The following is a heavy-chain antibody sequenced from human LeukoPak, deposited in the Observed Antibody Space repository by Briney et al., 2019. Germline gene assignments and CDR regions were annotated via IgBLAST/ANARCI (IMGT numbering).Heavy chain of an antibody. Sequence: AGGSLRLSCAASGFNFGEFWMAWVRQTPGKGLVWVSRINSDGSSASYADSVKGRFTISRDNAKNSLYLQMNSLRAEDTAVYYCARLRGTSTWSLDYWGQGTLVTVSS. V-gene: IGHV3-74*01. D-gene: IGHD6-13*01. CDR2: INSDGSSA. J-gene: IGHJ4*02. CDR3: ARLRGTSTWSLDY. CDR1: GFNFGEFW.